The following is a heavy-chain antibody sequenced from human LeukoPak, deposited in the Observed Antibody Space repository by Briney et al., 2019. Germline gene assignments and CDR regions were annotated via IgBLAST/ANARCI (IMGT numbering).Heavy chain of an antibody. D-gene: IGHD3-3*01. V-gene: IGHV3-30*02. CDR2: IRYDGSNK. CDR1: GFTFSSYG. CDR3: ARDAPNYDFWSGILDY. J-gene: IGHJ4*02. Sequence: PGGSLRLSCAASGFTFSSYGMHWVRQAPGKGLEWVPFIRYDGSNKYYADSVKGRFAISRDNSKNTLYLQMNSLRAEDTAVYYCARDAPNYDFWSGILDYWGQGTLVTVSS.